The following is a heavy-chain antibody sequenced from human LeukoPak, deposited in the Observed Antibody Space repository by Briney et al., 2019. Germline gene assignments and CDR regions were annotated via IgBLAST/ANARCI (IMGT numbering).Heavy chain of an antibody. CDR2: IYYSGST. CDR1: GGSISSYY. V-gene: IGHV4-59*01. J-gene: IGHJ5*02. Sequence: SETLSLTXTVSGGSISSYYWSWIRQPPGKGLEWIGYIYYSGSTNYNPSLKSRVTISVDTSKNQFSLKLSSVTAADTAVYYCARHYDFWSGYWYNWFDPWGQGTLVTVSS. D-gene: IGHD3-3*01. CDR3: ARHYDFWSGYWYNWFDP.